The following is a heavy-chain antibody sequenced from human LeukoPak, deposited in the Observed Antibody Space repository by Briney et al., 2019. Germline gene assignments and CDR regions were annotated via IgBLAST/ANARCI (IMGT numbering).Heavy chain of an antibody. J-gene: IGHJ6*03. V-gene: IGHV3-11*04. D-gene: IGHD1-26*01. CDR3: ASRSGGATRPYYYMDV. Sequence: PGGSLRLSCAASGFTFSDYYMSWIRQAPGKGLEWVSYISSSGSTIYYADSVKGRFTISRDNAKDSLYLQMNSLRAEDTAVYYCASRSGGATRPYYYMDVWGKGTTVTVSS. CDR1: GFTFSDYY. CDR2: ISSSGSTI.